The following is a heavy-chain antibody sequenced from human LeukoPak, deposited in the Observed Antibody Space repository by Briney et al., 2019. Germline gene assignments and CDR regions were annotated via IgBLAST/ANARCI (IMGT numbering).Heavy chain of an antibody. J-gene: IGHJ4*02. D-gene: IGHD5-24*01. CDR3: ARTFLSGDGYKVGYFDY. CDR2: IYSSGST. Sequence: GGPLRLSCAVSGLTVSTNYMSWVRQAPGKGLEWLSHIYSSGSTYYADSVKGRFTISRDNSRNTLYLQMNSLTAEDTAVYYCARTFLSGDGYKVGYFDYWGPGTLVTVSS. CDR1: GLTVSTNY. V-gene: IGHV3-53*01.